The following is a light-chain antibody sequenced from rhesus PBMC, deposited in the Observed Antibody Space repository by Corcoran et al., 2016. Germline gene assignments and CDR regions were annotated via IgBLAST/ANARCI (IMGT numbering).Light chain of an antibody. Sequence: QVILTQSPATLSLSPGERATLSCRASQSGSSYLAWYQQKPGQAPTLLIYGASSRATGIPERVSGSGSGTAFTLTVCSLEPEAFAVYYCQKYSSSPLSFGGGTKVEIK. CDR1: QSGSSY. CDR2: GAS. J-gene: IGKJ4*01. V-gene: IGKV3-53*01. CDR3: QKYSSSPLS.